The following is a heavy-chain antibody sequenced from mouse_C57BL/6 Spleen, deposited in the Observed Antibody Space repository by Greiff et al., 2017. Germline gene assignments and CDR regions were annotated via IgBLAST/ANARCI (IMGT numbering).Heavy chain of an antibody. V-gene: IGHV1-78*01. D-gene: IGHD2-1*01. J-gene: IGHJ4*01. CDR2: IYPRDGST. CDR3: ARERIYYGNYDAMDY. CDR1: GYTFTDHT. Sequence: VKLQESDAELVKPGASVKISCKVSGYTFTDHTIHWMKQRPEQGLEWIGYIYPRDGSTKYNEKFKGKATLTADKSSSTAYMQLNSLTSEDSAVYFCARERIYYGNYDAMDYWGQGTSVTVSS.